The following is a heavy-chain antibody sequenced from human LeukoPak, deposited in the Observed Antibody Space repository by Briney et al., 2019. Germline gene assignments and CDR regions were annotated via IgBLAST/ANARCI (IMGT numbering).Heavy chain of an antibody. V-gene: IGHV1-69*04. Sequence: SVKVSCKASGGTFSSYAISWVRQAPGQGLEWMGRIIPILGIANYAQKFQGRVTMTEDTSTDTAYMELSSLRSEDTAVYYCATEGSVYDYGGRFYWGQGTLVTVSS. J-gene: IGHJ4*02. CDR3: ATEGSVYDYGGRFY. D-gene: IGHD4-23*01. CDR2: IIPILGIA. CDR1: GGTFSSYA.